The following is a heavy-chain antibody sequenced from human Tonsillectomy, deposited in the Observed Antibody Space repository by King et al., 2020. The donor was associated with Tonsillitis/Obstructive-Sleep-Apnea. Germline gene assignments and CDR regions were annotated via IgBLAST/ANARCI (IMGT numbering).Heavy chain of an antibody. V-gene: IGHV3-64D*06. CDR3: VKSGRITPDY. CDR1: GFTFRTYA. Sequence: VQLVESGGDLVQPGGSLRLSCSASGFTFRTYAMHWFRQAPGKGLEYVSAINNNGGTTYYADSVKGRFTISRDNSKNTLYLQMSSLRAEDTAVYYCVKSGRITPDYWGQGTLVIVSS. D-gene: IGHD3-10*01. CDR2: INNNGGTT. J-gene: IGHJ4*02.